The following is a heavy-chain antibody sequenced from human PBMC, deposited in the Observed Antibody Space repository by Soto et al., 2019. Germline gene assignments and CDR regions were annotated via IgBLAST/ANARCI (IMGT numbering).Heavy chain of an antibody. J-gene: IGHJ4*02. CDR1: GLTFSDAW. Sequence: EVHLAESGGGFVKPGGSLRLSCVASGLTFSDAWMSWVRHPPGKGLEWVGRIKSKAHGGTTDYAATVKGRFIISRDDSKNTLYLQMNSLKSEDTAVYYCSPEDGYNIYWGQGSLVTVSS. CDR3: SPEDGYNIY. D-gene: IGHD5-18*01. V-gene: IGHV3-15*05. CDR2: IKSKAHGGTT.